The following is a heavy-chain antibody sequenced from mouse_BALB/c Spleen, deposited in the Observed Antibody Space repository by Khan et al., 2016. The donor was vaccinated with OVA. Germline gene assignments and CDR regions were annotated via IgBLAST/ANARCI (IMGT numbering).Heavy chain of an antibody. CDR1: GYIFTSYW. J-gene: IGHJ3*01. Sequence: LQQSGTVLARPGASVEMSCKASGYIFTSYWIHWVKQRPGQGLEWLGSIYPGNSDTNYNQRFKGKAKLTAVTSTSTAYMELSSLTNEDSAVYYCTRWGYWFAYWGQGTLVTVSA. CDR3: TRWGYWFAY. V-gene: IGHV1-5*01. CDR2: IYPGNSDT. D-gene: IGHD3-1*01.